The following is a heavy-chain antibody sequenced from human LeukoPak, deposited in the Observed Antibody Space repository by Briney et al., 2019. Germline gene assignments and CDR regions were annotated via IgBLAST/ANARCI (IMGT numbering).Heavy chain of an antibody. CDR2: ISYDGSNK. Sequence: GGSLRLSCAASGFTFNTYGMYWVRQAPGKGLEWVAVISYDGSNKYYADSVKGRFTISRDNSKNTLFLQMNSLRAEDTALYYCAKLLITRVVIPPALDSWGQGTLVAVSS. D-gene: IGHD2/OR15-2a*01. CDR1: GFTFNTYG. CDR3: AKLLITRVVIPPALDS. J-gene: IGHJ4*02. V-gene: IGHV3-30*18.